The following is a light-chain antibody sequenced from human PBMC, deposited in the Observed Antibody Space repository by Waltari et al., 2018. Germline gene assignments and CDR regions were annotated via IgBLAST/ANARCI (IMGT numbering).Light chain of an antibody. CDR3: HQYYDLPIT. CDR1: QGISSY. J-gene: IGKJ5*01. CDR2: AAS. Sequence: DIQLTQSPSFLSASVGDRVTITCRASQGISSYLAWYQQRPGTAPKLLISAASTLQSGVPSRFSGSGSGTEFTLTISSLQAEDVAFYYCHQYYDLPITFGQGTRLDIK. V-gene: IGKV1-9*01.